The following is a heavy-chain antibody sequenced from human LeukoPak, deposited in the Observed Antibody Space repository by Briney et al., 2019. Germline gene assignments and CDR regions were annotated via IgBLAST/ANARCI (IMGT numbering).Heavy chain of an antibody. D-gene: IGHD1-1*01. CDR3: VRRGLYWNDRGLYLDV. CDR2: INHSGST. Sequence: SETLSLTCAVYGGSFSGYYWSWIRQPPGKGLEWIGEINHSGSTNYNPSLKSRVTISVDTSKNQFSLKLSSVTAADTAVYYCVRRGLYWNDRGLYLDVWGKGTTVTVSS. CDR1: GGSFSGYY. J-gene: IGHJ6*04. V-gene: IGHV4-34*01.